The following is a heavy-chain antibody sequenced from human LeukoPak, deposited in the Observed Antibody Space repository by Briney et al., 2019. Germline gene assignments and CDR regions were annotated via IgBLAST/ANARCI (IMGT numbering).Heavy chain of an antibody. CDR1: GFTFSSYA. J-gene: IGHJ4*02. CDR2: ISGSGGST. Sequence: PGGSLRLSCAASGFTFSSYAMSWARQAPGKGLEWVSAISGSGGSTYYADSVKGRFTISRDNSKNTLYLQMNSLRAEDTAVYYCAKDGQWLVRRFDYWGQGTLVTVSS. D-gene: IGHD6-19*01. V-gene: IGHV3-23*01. CDR3: AKDGQWLVRRFDY.